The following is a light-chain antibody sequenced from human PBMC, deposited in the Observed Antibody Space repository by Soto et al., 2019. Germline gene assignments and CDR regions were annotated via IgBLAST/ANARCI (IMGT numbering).Light chain of an antibody. CDR3: QQFHYLIT. CDR1: QDITNS. CDR2: DES. J-gene: IGKJ5*01. Sequence: IQMTQSPSSLSASVGDRVTITCQASQDITNSLNWYQQKPGKAPKLLISDESNLQAGAPSRFSGSGSGTDFTFTISSLQPEDIATYYCQQFHYLITFGQGTRLEIK. V-gene: IGKV1-33*01.